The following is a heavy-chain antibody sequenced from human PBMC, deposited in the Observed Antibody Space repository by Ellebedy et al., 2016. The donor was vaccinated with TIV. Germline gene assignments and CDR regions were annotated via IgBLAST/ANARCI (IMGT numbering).Heavy chain of an antibody. CDR3: ARAKAAAGMNYYYDMDV. Sequence: MPSETLSLTCTVSGGSINDYYWTWIRQAPAKGLEYIGYIYYSGSTNYNPSLRSRVTISVDTSRNQFSLNLTSVTAADTAVYFCARAKAAAGMNYYYDMDVWGQGTTVIVST. CDR1: GGSINDYY. J-gene: IGHJ6*01. D-gene: IGHD6-13*01. CDR2: IYYSGST. V-gene: IGHV4-59*01.